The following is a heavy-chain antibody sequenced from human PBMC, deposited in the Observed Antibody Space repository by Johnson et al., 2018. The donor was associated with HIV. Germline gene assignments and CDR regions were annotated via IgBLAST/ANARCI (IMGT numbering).Heavy chain of an antibody. CDR3: AREESIVVVIAIQAFDI. CDR1: GLTFSGSG. J-gene: IGHJ3*02. D-gene: IGHD2-21*01. Sequence: QVQLVESGGGLVQPGGSLRLSCAASGLTFSGSGMHWVRQAPGKGLEWVAFTRYDGSNKYYADSVKGRFTISRDNSKNTLYLQMNSLRAEDTAVYYCAREESIVVVIAIQAFDIWGQGTMVTVSS. V-gene: IGHV3-30*02. CDR2: TRYDGSNK.